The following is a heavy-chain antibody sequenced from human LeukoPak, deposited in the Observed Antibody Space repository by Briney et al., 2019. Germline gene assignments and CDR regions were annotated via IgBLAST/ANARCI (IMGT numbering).Heavy chain of an antibody. CDR3: ARLGLAAAASCFDP. V-gene: IGHV5-51*01. CDR2: IYPGDSDT. D-gene: IGHD6-13*01. Sequence: GESLQISCKASGYSVTSYWIGWVRRMPGKGLEWMGIIYPGDSDTRYSPSFQGQVTISADKSISTAYLQWSSLKASDTAMYYCARLGLAAAASCFDPWGQGTLVTVS. CDR1: GYSVTSYW. J-gene: IGHJ5*02.